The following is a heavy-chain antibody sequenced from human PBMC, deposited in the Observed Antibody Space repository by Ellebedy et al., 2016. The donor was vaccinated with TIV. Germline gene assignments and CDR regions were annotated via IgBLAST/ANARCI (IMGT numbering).Heavy chain of an antibody. CDR1: GGSFSGYY. V-gene: IGHV4-34*01. Sequence: GSLRLSXAVYGGSFSGYYWSWIRQPPGKGLEWIGEINHSGSTNYNPSLKSRVTISVDTSKNQFSLKLSSVTAADTAVYYCARGRITMVRGVITRRPYFDYWGQGTLVTVSS. J-gene: IGHJ4*02. CDR3: ARGRITMVRGVITRRPYFDY. D-gene: IGHD3-10*01. CDR2: INHSGST.